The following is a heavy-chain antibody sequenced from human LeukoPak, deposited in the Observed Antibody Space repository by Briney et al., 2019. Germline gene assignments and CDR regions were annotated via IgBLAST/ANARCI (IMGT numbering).Heavy chain of an antibody. V-gene: IGHV4-59*01. CDR2: IYYSGST. CDR3: AREDTVSTGGFNY. CDR1: GGSISGYY. Sequence: SETLSLTCTVSGGSISGYYWRWIRQPPGKGLEWIGYIYYSGSTNYNPPLKIRVTISIDTPKTQFSLKLISVRAADPAVYYCAREDTVSTGGFNYWGQGILITVSS. J-gene: IGHJ4*02. D-gene: IGHD2-15*01.